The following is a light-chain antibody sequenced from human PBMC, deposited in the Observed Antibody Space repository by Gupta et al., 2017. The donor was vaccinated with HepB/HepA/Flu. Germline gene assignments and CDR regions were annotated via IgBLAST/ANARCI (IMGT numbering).Light chain of an antibody. CDR1: GSDVGSYNY. V-gene: IGLV2-14*01. J-gene: IGLJ2*01. CDR2: DVS. Sequence: QSALTQPASVSGSPGQSISISCAGTGSDVGSYNYVPWYQQNPGKAPQLMLYDVSYRPSGVSNRFSVSKSGNTASLTISGLQAEDEADYYCSSYTSSSTLVVFGGGTKLTVL. CDR3: SSYTSSSTLVV.